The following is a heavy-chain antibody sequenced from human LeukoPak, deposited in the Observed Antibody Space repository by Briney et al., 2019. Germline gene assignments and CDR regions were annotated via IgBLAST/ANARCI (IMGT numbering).Heavy chain of an antibody. CDR1: GFTFSSYA. Sequence: PGASLRLSCAASGFTFSSYAMSWVRQAPGKGLEWVSAISGSGGSTCYADSVKGRFTISRDNSKNTLYLQMNSLRAEDTAVYYCALSVVSTIYYYYYGMDVWGQGTTVTVSS. CDR3: ALSVVSTIYYYYYGMDV. V-gene: IGHV3-23*01. J-gene: IGHJ6*02. CDR2: ISGSGGST. D-gene: IGHD4-23*01.